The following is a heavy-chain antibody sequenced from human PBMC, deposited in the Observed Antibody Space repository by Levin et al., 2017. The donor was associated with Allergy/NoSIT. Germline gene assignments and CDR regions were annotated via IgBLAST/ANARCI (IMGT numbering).Heavy chain of an antibody. V-gene: IGHV1-2*02. Sequence: GGSLRLSCKTSESTLTGYYLHWVRQAPGHGLEWLGWISPHGGGTNYAQKFKGRVNMTRDTSINTAYMELNRLRFDDTAVYYCTRGLGCCSGGSCYFWFDPWGQGTLVTVS. J-gene: IGHJ5*02. CDR1: ESTLTGYY. CDR3: TRGLGCCSGGSCYFWFDP. D-gene: IGHD2-15*01. CDR2: ISPHGGGT.